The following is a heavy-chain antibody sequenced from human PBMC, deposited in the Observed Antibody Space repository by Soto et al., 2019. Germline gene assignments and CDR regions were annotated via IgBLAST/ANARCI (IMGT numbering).Heavy chain of an antibody. CDR2: IYPGNSDT. CDR1: GYSFTTYW. J-gene: IGHJ5*02. CDR3: ARHYNQITILFDP. V-gene: IGHV5-51*01. Sequence: GESLKISCKASGYSFTTYWLGWVRQMPGKGLEWIGIIYPGNSDTKYSPSFQGQVTISADKSTSTAYLQWSSLRSDDTAVYYCARHYNQITILFDPWGQGTLVTVSS. D-gene: IGHD3-3*01.